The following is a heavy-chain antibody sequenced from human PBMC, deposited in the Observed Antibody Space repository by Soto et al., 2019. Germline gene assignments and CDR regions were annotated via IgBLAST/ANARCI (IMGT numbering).Heavy chain of an antibody. CDR1: GVTFSSYI. CDR2: ISSSSSTI. V-gene: IGHV3-48*02. CDR3: ARDSPPMDV. Sequence: PWGSMRLACAASGVTFSSYIMNWVRQAPGKGLEWVSYISSSSSTIYYAESVKGRFTISRDNAKNSLYLQMNSLRDEDTAVYYCARDSPPMDVWGQGTTVTVPS. J-gene: IGHJ6*02.